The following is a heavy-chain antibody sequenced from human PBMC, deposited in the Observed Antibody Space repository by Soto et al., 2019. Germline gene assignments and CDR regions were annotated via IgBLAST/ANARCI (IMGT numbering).Heavy chain of an antibody. D-gene: IGHD2-2*02. Sequence: GGSLRLSCAASGFIFSNYWMHWVRRAPGKGLVWVSRINSDGSSTSYADSVKGRFTISRDNAKNTLYLQMNSLRAEDTAVFYCARDRLDVVVPAAILAYWGQGTLVTVSS. CDR2: INSDGSST. J-gene: IGHJ4*02. CDR3: ARDRLDVVVPAAILAY. V-gene: IGHV3-74*01. CDR1: GFIFSNYW.